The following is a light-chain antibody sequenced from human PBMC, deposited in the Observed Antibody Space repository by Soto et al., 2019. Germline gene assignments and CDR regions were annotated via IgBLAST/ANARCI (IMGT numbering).Light chain of an antibody. CDR1: SSDVGAYNF. J-gene: IGLJ1*01. Sequence: QSALTQPASVSGSPGQSITISCTGTSSDVGAYNFVSWHQQHPGKAPKLMIYNVYDRPSGISYRFSCSKSGNTASLTISGPQGEDEADYYCSAYTVSRTYVFGTGTKVTVL. CDR2: NVY. CDR3: SAYTVSRTYV. V-gene: IGLV2-14*03.